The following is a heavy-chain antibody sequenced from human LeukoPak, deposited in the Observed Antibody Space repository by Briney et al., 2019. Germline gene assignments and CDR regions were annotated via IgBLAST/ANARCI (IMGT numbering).Heavy chain of an antibody. J-gene: IGHJ4*02. D-gene: IGHD1-26*01. CDR2: VDPEDGET. CDR1: GYTFTDYY. CDR3: ATARIVGATNTFDY. V-gene: IGHV1-69-2*01. Sequence: ASVKISCKVSGYTFTDYYMHWVQQAPAKGLEWMGLVDPEDGETIYAEKFQGRVTITADTSTDTAYMELSSLRSEDTAVYYCATARIVGATNTFDYWGQGTLVTVSS.